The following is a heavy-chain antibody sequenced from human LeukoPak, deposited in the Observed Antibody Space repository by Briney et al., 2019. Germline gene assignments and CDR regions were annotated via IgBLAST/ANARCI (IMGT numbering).Heavy chain of an antibody. V-gene: IGHV3-7*01. CDR2: INQDGSKT. CDR3: ARLTTYFDY. D-gene: IGHD4-17*01. CDR1: GFTFSNYY. J-gene: IGHJ4*02. Sequence: GGSLRLSCAASGFTFSNYYMTWVRQAPGEGLEWVANINQDGSKTSYVDSMKGRFTISRDNAKNSLYLQMNSLRAEDTAVYYCARLTTYFDYWGQGTLVTVSS.